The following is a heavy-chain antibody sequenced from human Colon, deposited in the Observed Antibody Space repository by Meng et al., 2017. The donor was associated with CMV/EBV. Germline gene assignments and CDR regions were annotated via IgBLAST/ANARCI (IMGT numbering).Heavy chain of an antibody. CDR3: AKDRAYCGSFSCSPNYFDG. J-gene: IGHJ4*02. Sequence: GESLKISCAASGFTFDDYTMNWVRHAPGKGLEWVSGINGVGDTTYYADSVKGRFTISRDNSKNTLYLRMIDLRAEDTAMYYCAKDRAYCGSFSCSPNYFDGWGQGNLVTVSS. V-gene: IGHV3-23*01. CDR1: GFTFDDYT. D-gene: IGHD2-21*01. CDR2: INGVGDTT.